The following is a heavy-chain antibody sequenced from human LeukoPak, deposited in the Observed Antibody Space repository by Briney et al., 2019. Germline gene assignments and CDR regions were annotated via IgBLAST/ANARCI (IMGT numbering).Heavy chain of an antibody. Sequence: GGSLRLSCAASGFAFSSYSMNWVRQAPGKGLEWVSYITSSSSAIYYADSVKGRFTISRDNAKNSLYLQMNSLRAEDTAVYYCARKSGSSGYSFDYWGQGTVVTVSS. D-gene: IGHD6-19*01. CDR2: ITSSSSAI. V-gene: IGHV3-48*01. J-gene: IGHJ4*02. CDR3: ARKSGSSGYSFDY. CDR1: GFAFSSYS.